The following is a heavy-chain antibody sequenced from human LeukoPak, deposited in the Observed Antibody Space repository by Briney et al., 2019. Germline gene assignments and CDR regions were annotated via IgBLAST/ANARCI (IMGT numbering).Heavy chain of an antibody. Sequence: GTSLRLSCAASDFTFSSCGMYWVRQAPGKGVEWVAAISNDGSGTHYGDSVKGRFTISRDNSKNALYLQMNSLRADDTAMYHCAKSKYNWNDRAYFERWGQGTLVTVSS. CDR3: AKSKYNWNDRAYFER. V-gene: IGHV3-30*18. D-gene: IGHD1-20*01. J-gene: IGHJ4*02. CDR2: ISNDGSGT. CDR1: DFTFSSCG.